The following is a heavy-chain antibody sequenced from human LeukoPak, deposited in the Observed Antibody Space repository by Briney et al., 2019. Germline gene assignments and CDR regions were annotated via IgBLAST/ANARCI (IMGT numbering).Heavy chain of an antibody. CDR1: GFTLGDYA. CDR2: IRSKAYGGTT. V-gene: IGHV3-49*03. D-gene: IGHD3-10*01. CDR3: TRERGYFGSGSYSALHDAFDI. J-gene: IGHJ3*02. Sequence: GRSLRLSCTASGFTLGDYAMSWFRQAPGKGLEWVGFIRSKAYGGTTEYAASVKGRFTMSRDDSKSIAYLQMNSLKTEDTAVYYCTRERGYFGSGSYSALHDAFDIWGQGTMVTVSS.